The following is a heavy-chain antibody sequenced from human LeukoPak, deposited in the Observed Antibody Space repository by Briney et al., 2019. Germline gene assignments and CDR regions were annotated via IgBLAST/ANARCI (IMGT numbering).Heavy chain of an antibody. CDR1: GFTFSSYW. J-gene: IGHJ6*04. CDR3: AELGITMIGGV. V-gene: IGHV3-7*01. CDR2: IKQDASEI. Sequence: GGSLRLSCAASGFTFSSYWMSWVRQAPGKGLEWVANIKQDASEIYYVDSLKGRFTISRDNAKNSLYLQMNSLRAEDTAVYYCAELGITMIGGVWGKGTTVTISS. D-gene: IGHD3-10*02.